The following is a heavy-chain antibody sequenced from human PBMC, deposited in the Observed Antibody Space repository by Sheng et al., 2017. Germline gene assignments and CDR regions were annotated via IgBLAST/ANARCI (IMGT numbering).Heavy chain of an antibody. CDR1: GFTVSSNY. J-gene: IGHJ3*02. CDR2: IYSGGTT. CDR3: ARVMESSSWSPFDI. D-gene: IGHD6-13*01. Sequence: EVQLVESGGDLVQPGGSLRLSCAASGFTVSSNYMSWVRQAPGKGLKWVSVIYSGGTTYYADSVKGRFTISRDNSKNTLFLQMNSLRAEDTAVYYCARVMESSSWSPFDIWGQGTMVTVSS. V-gene: IGHV3-66*02.